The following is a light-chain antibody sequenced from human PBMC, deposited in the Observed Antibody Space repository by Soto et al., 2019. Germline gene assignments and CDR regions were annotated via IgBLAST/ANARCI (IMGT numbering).Light chain of an antibody. V-gene: IGKV1-12*01. J-gene: IGKJ5*01. CDR1: QGISRW. Sequence: DIQMTQSPSSVAASVGDRVTITCRESQGISRWLAWYQQKPGKAPKFLMYAAPSLQSGVPSRFSGSGSGTDFARTISSLQPEDFATSYCQQANSFPITFGQGTRLDIK. CDR2: AAP. CDR3: QQANSFPIT.